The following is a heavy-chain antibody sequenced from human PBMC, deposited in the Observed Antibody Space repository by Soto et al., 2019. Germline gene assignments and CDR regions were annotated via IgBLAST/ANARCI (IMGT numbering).Heavy chain of an antibody. CDR3: ARSHYSTSHFDP. J-gene: IGHJ5*02. V-gene: IGHV3-72*01. CDR2: STDKANLYTA. Sequence: GGSLRLSCAASGFTFGDHYMDWIRQAPGKGLEWVGRSTDKANLYTAEYAASVKGRFTISRDDLKNVLYLHMSSLKTEDTAVYYCARSHYSTSHFDPWGQGTLVTVSS. CDR1: GFTFGDHY. D-gene: IGHD2-21*01.